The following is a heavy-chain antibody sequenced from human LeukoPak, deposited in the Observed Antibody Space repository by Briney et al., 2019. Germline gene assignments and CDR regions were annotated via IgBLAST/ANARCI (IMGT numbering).Heavy chain of an antibody. V-gene: IGHV3-30*04. J-gene: IGHJ4*02. CDR2: ISYDGSNK. CDR3: VRDQGTRGRYFDY. CDR1: GFTFSSYA. Sequence: PGGSLRLSCAASGFTFSSYAMHWVRQAPGKGLEWVAVISYDGSNKYYADSVKGRFTISRDNSKNTLYLQMNSLRAEDTAVYYCVRDQGTRGRYFDYWGQGTLVTVSS. D-gene: IGHD1-1*01.